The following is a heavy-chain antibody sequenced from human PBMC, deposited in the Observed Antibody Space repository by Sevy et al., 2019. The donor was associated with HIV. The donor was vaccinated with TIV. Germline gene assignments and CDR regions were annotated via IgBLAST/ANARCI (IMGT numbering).Heavy chain of an antibody. V-gene: IGHV3-23*01. Sequence: GGSLRLSCAASGFTFSSYAMSWVRQAPGKGLEWVSAISGSGGSTYYADSVKGRFTISRDNAKNTLYLQMNSLRAEDTAVYYCAKIEHGGGSVLDYWGQGTLVTVSS. D-gene: IGHD3-16*01. CDR2: ISGSGGST. CDR3: AKIEHGGGSVLDY. J-gene: IGHJ4*02. CDR1: GFTFSSYA.